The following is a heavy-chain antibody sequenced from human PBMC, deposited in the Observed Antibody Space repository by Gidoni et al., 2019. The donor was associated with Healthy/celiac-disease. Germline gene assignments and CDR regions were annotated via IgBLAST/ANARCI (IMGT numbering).Heavy chain of an antibody. CDR1: GGTFSSYA. CDR2: IIPILGIA. V-gene: IGHV1-69*04. Sequence: QVQLVQSGAAVKKPGSSVEVSCKASGGTFSSYAISWVRQAPGQGLEWMGRIIPILGIANYAQKFQGRVTITADKSTSTAYMELSSLRSEDTAVYYCASYSSSSHNWFDPWGQGTLVTVSS. D-gene: IGHD6-6*01. CDR3: ASYSSSSHNWFDP. J-gene: IGHJ5*02.